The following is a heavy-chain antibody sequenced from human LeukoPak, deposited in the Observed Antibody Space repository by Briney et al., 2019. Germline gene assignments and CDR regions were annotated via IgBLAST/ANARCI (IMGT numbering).Heavy chain of an antibody. CDR3: SPLSGVRGVMPSGMGV. V-gene: IGHV3-30*03. Sequence: GGSLRLSCAASGFTFSRYGMHWVRQAPGKGLEWVAVISYDGSNKYYADSVKGRFTISRDNSKNTLYVQMNSLRAEDTAVYYCSPLSGVRGVMPSGMGVWGRGTTVTVSS. J-gene: IGHJ6*02. D-gene: IGHD3-10*01. CDR1: GFTFSRYG. CDR2: ISYDGSNK.